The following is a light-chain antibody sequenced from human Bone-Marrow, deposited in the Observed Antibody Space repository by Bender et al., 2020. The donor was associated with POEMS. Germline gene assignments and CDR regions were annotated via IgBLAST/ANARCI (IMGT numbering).Light chain of an antibody. V-gene: IGLV2-23*02. Sequence: QSALTQPASVSGSPGQSITISCTGTSRDVGTYDLVSWYQQHPGKAPKLMIYEVTKRPSGVSDRFSGSKSGNTASLTISGLQAEDEADYDCCSFAGRYTWVFGGGTKLSVL. CDR3: CSFAGRYTWV. J-gene: IGLJ3*02. CDR1: SRDVGTYDL. CDR2: EVT.